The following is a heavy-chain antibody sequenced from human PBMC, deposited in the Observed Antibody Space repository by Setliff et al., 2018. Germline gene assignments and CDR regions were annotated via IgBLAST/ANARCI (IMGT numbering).Heavy chain of an antibody. CDR1: GGSIGSSSYY. CDR2: IYYSGST. J-gene: IGHJ4*02. CDR3: ARFSGSGWSYFDY. V-gene: IGHV4-39*01. Sequence: SETLSLTCTVSGGSIGSSSYYWGWIRQPPGKGLEWIGSIYYSGSTYYNPSLKSRVTISVDTSKNQFSLKLSSVTAADTAVYYCARFSGSGWSYFDYWGQGTLVT. D-gene: IGHD6-19*01.